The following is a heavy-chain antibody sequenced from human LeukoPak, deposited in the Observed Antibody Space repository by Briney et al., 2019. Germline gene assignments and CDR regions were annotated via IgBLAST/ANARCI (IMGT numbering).Heavy chain of an antibody. D-gene: IGHD3-10*01. Sequence: PGGSLRLSCAASGFTFSSYWMHWVRQAPGKGLVWVSRINSDGSSTSYADSVKGRFTISRDNAKNTLYLQMNSLRAEDTAVYYCARPSGGLGELYPVEYWGQGTLVTVSS. CDR2: INSDGSST. J-gene: IGHJ4*02. CDR3: ARPSGGLGELYPVEY. V-gene: IGHV3-74*01. CDR1: GFTFSSYW.